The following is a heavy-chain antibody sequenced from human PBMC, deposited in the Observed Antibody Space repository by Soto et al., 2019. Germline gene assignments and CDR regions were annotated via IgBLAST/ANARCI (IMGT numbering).Heavy chain of an antibody. Sequence: QVQLQESGPRLVKPSATLSLTCTVSGGSITSSYWSWIRRPPGKGLEWIAYIYDTGISGYTPSTSYNPSPKRRVTMSVDTAKRQFSLKLTSVTAADTAVYYCARGEDAFFYYGLDVWGQGITVTVSS. J-gene: IGHJ6*02. V-gene: IGHV4-59*01. CDR2: IYDTGISGYTPST. CDR3: ARGEDAFFYYGLDV. CDR1: GGSITSSY.